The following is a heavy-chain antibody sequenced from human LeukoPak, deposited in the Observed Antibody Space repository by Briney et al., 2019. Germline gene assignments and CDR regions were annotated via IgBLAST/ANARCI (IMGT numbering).Heavy chain of an antibody. CDR2: ISYDGSNK. Sequence: GGSLRLSCAASGFTFSSYSMNWVRQAPGKGLEWVAVISYDGSNKYYADSVKGRFTISRDNSKNTLYLQMNSLRAEDTAVYYCAKDLYYYDSSGYLGYYFDYWGQGTLVTVSS. J-gene: IGHJ4*02. V-gene: IGHV3-30*18. CDR3: AKDLYYYDSSGYLGYYFDY. D-gene: IGHD3-22*01. CDR1: GFTFSSYS.